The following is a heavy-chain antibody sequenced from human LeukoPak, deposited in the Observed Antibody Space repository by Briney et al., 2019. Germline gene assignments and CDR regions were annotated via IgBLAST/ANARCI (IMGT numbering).Heavy chain of an antibody. J-gene: IGHJ4*02. CDR3: AKGVSSWCYFDY. CDR1: GFTFSSYW. Sequence: PGGSLRLSCAASGFTFSSYWMHWVRQAPGKGLVWVSRINPDGSGTTYADSVQGRFTISRENAKNTLYMQMDSLRAEDTAVYYCAKGVSSWCYFDYWGQGTLVPVS. V-gene: IGHV3-74*01. D-gene: IGHD6-13*01. CDR2: INPDGSGT.